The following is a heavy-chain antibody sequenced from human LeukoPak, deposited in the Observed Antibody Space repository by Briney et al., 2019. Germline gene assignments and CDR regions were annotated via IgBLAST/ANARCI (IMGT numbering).Heavy chain of an antibody. CDR3: ARAYGSGSSYHPDY. Sequence: LVASVKVSCKASGYTFTAYYMHWVRQAPGQGLEWMGWINPNSGGTNSSQKFQDRVTLTRATYISTAYMELGSLRSDDTAIYYCARAYGSGSSYHPDYWGQGTLVTVSS. J-gene: IGHJ4*02. V-gene: IGHV1-2*03. D-gene: IGHD3-10*01. CDR1: GYTFTAYY. CDR2: INPNSGGT.